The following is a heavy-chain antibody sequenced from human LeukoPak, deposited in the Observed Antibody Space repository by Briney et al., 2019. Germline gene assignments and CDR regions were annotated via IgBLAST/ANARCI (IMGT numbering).Heavy chain of an antibody. D-gene: IGHD2-15*01. Sequence: KSSETLSLTCAVYGGSFSGYYWSWIRQPPGKGLEWIGEINHSGSTNYNPSLKSRVTISVDTSKNQFSLKLSSVTAADTAVYYCARVRGYCSGGSCYYGDSGMGYFDYWGQGTLVTVSS. CDR1: GGSFSGYY. CDR3: ARVRGYCSGGSCYYGDSGMGYFDY. V-gene: IGHV4-34*01. CDR2: INHSGST. J-gene: IGHJ4*02.